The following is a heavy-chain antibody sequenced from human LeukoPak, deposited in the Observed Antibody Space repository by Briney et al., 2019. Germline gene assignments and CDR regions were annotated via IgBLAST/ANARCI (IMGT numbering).Heavy chain of an antibody. Sequence: GGSLRLSCAASGFNFESYSMNWVRQAPGKGLEWVSSISFSGPYIYYAASVKGRFTISRDNAKNSLYLQMNSLRAEDTALYYCAKDRIYCSSTSCYSGHWFDPWGQGTLVTVSS. CDR2: ISFSGPYI. D-gene: IGHD2-2*01. CDR1: GFNFESYS. CDR3: AKDRIYCSSTSCYSGHWFDP. J-gene: IGHJ5*02. V-gene: IGHV3-21*04.